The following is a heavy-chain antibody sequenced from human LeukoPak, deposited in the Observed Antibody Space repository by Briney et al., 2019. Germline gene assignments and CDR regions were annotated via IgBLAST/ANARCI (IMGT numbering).Heavy chain of an antibody. CDR1: GFTLSSSW. J-gene: IGHJ4*02. Sequence: GGSLRLSCTASGFTLSSSWMSWVRQPPGRGLEWVASIKQDGSQKYYVDSVKGRFTISRDNAKNSLYLQMNSLRAEGTAVYYCARDRGSSFALDYWGQGTLVTVSS. CDR3: ARDRGSSFALDY. V-gene: IGHV3-7*01. CDR2: IKQDGSQK. D-gene: IGHD6-13*01.